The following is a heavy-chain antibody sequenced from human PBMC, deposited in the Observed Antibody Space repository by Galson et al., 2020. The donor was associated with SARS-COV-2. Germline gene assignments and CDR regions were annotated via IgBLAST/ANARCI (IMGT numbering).Heavy chain of an antibody. D-gene: IGHD6-13*01. J-gene: IGHJ6*02. V-gene: IGHV3-53*01. Sequence: GGSLRLSCAASGFTVSSNYMSWVRQAPGKGLEWVSVIYSDGSTYYADSVKGRFTISRDNSKNTLYLQMNSLRAEDTAVYYCARARIAAAGRQYYDCGMDVWGQGTTVTVSS. CDR3: ARARIAAAGRQYYDCGMDV. CDR1: GFTVSSNY. CDR2: IYSDGST.